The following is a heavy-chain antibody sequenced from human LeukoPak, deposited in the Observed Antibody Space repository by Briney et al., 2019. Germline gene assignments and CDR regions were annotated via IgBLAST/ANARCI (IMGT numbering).Heavy chain of an antibody. Sequence: ASVNVSCTASGYTFTSYAMNWVRQAPEQGLEWMGWINTNTGNPTYAQGFTGRSVFSLDTSVSTAYLQISSLKAEDTAVYYCARDLIAARPDVYYGMDVWGQGTTVTVSS. V-gene: IGHV7-4-1*02. J-gene: IGHJ6*02. CDR1: GYTFTSYA. CDR3: ARDLIAARPDVYYGMDV. D-gene: IGHD6-6*01. CDR2: INTNTGNP.